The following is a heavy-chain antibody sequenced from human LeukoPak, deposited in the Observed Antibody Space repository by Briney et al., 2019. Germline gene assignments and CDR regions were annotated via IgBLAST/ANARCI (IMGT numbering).Heavy chain of an antibody. V-gene: IGHV3-33*08. J-gene: IGHJ6*02. CDR1: GFTFSGYS. CDR2: IWYDGSIK. Sequence: GGSLRLSCAASGFTFSGYSMNWVRQAPGKGLEWVAVIWYDGSIKFYVDSVKGRFTISRDNSKNTLYLQMNSLRAEDTAVYYCARDPMTAAGSKDGMDVWGQGTTVTVSS. D-gene: IGHD6-13*01. CDR3: ARDPMTAAGSKDGMDV.